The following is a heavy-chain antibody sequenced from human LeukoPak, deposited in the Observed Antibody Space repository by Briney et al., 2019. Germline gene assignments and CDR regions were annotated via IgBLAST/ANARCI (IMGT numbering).Heavy chain of an antibody. D-gene: IGHD3-22*01. J-gene: IGHJ4*02. Sequence: SETLSLTCTVSGGSISGGSYYWSWIRQPAGKGLEWIGRIYTSGSTNYNPSLKSRVTISVDTSKNQFSLKLSSVTAADTAVYYCAIWYSSGYYRFDYWGQGTLVTVSS. CDR3: AIWYSSGYYRFDY. CDR1: GGSISGGSYY. CDR2: IYTSGST. V-gene: IGHV4-61*02.